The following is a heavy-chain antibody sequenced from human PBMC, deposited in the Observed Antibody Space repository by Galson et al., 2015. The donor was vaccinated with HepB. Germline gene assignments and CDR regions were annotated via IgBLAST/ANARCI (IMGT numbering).Heavy chain of an antibody. CDR2: IIPIFGTA. J-gene: IGHJ6*02. CDR3: AGGYYDFWSGRVSGGAHWNDYGMDV. CDR1: GGTFSSYA. Sequence: SVKVSCKASGGTFSSYAISWVRQAPGQGLEWMGGIIPIFGTANYAQKFQGRVTITADESTSTAYMELSSLRSEDTAVYYCAGGYYDFWSGRVSGGAHWNDYGMDVWGQGTTVTVSS. D-gene: IGHD3-3*01. V-gene: IGHV1-69*13.